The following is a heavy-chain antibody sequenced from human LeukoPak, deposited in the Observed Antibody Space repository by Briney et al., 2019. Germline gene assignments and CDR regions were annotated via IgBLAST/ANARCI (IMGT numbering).Heavy chain of an antibody. Sequence: SETLLLPCTVSGGSISTYYWNWIMQPPGEGLEWIGFIYYKGSNSYNPSLRSRDTISVDPSTNQFSLKLSSVTAADTAVYYCARVPCYHDSSGYYYAYFDYWGQGTLVTVSS. J-gene: IGHJ4*02. CDR2: IYYKGSN. CDR3: ARVPCYHDSSGYYYAYFDY. D-gene: IGHD3-22*01. CDR1: GGSISTYY. V-gene: IGHV4-59*01.